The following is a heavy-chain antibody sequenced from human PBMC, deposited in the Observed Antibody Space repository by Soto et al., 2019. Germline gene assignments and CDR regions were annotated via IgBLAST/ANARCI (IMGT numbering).Heavy chain of an antibody. Sequence: SETLSLTCTVSGGSVSSGSYYWSWIRQPPGKGLEWIGCIYYSGSTNYNPSLKSRVTISVDTSKNQFSLKLSSVTAADTAVYYCARYAYSNAWELDYRGQGTLVTVSS. CDR3: ARYAYSNAWELDY. D-gene: IGHD6-19*01. CDR1: GGSVSSGSYY. CDR2: IYYSGST. V-gene: IGHV4-61*01. J-gene: IGHJ4*02.